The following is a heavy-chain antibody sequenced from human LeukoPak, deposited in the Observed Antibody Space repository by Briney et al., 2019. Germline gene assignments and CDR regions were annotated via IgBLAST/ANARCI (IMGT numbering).Heavy chain of an antibody. CDR3: AKEHDYTNAAPEWGFDS. D-gene: IGHD2-2*02. Sequence: GGSLRLSCAASGFTFSVYAMSWVRQAPGKGLEWVSGISGSSSHTKDADFVRGRFTIYRDNSRNTLFLQLNSLTTEDTAVYYCAKEHDYTNAAPEWGFDSWGQGSLVIVSS. CDR1: GFTFSVYA. V-gene: IGHV3-23*01. J-gene: IGHJ4*02. CDR2: ISGSSSHT.